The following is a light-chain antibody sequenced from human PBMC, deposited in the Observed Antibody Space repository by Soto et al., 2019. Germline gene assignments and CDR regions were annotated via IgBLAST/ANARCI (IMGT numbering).Light chain of an antibody. J-gene: IGLJ1*01. CDR2: SND. Sequence: QSVLTQPPSASGTPGQRVTISCSGSSSNIGSNSVNWYQQLPGTAPKLLIYSNDRRPSGVPDRFSGSKSGTSASLAISGRKSGEEANYYVAPGNASLNVYVSGPGTKAPVL. CDR3: APGNASLNVYV. V-gene: IGLV1-44*01. CDR1: SSNIGSNS.